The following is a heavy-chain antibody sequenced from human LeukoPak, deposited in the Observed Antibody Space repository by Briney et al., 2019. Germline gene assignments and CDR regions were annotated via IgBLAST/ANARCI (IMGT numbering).Heavy chain of an antibody. D-gene: IGHD6-13*01. CDR1: GGSISSGYY. CDR2: IYHSGST. Sequence: SETLSLTCTVSGGSISSGYYWGWIRQPPGKGLEWIGSIYHSGSTYYNPSLKSRVTISVDTSKNQFSLKLSSVTAADTAVYYCARARRSAAAGEWFDPWGQGTLVTVSS. J-gene: IGHJ5*02. CDR3: ARARRSAAAGEWFDP. V-gene: IGHV4-38-2*02.